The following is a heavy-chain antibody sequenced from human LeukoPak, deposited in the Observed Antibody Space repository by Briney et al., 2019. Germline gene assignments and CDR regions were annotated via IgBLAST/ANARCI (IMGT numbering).Heavy chain of an antibody. Sequence: SVKVSCKASVCTFISYAISWVRQAPGRGLEWMGGIIPIFGTANYAPKFQGRVTITTDESTSTAYMELSSLRSEDTAVYYCARVGPGSSNPFDYWGQGTLVTVSS. CDR2: IIPIFGTA. CDR3: ARVGPGSSNPFDY. D-gene: IGHD6-13*01. CDR1: VCTFISYA. V-gene: IGHV1-69*05. J-gene: IGHJ4*02.